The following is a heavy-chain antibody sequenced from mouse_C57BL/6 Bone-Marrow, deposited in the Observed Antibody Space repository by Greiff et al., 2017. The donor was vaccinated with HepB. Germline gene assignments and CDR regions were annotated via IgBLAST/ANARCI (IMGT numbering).Heavy chain of an antibody. Sequence: QVQLQQPGAELVKPGASVKLSCKASGYTFTSYWMHWVKQRPGQGLEWIGMIHPNSGSTNYNEKFKSKATLTVDKSSSTAYMQLSSLRSEDSAVYYCARSTTTVAYYFDYWGQGTTLTVSS. CDR1: GYTFTSYW. CDR3: ARSTTTVAYYFDY. CDR2: IHPNSGST. J-gene: IGHJ2*01. V-gene: IGHV1-64*01. D-gene: IGHD1-1*01.